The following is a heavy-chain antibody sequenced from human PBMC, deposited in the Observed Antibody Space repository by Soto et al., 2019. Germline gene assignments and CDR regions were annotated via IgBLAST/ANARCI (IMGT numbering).Heavy chain of an antibody. CDR2: INHSGST. CDR1: GGSFSGYY. Sequence: SETLSLTCAVYGGSFSGYYWSWIRQPPGKGLEWIGEINHSGSTNYNPSLKSRVTISVDTSKNQFSLKLSSVTAADTAVYYCARGETVGATRIYFDYWGQGTLVTVSS. CDR3: ARGETVGATRIYFDY. V-gene: IGHV4-34*01. D-gene: IGHD1-26*01. J-gene: IGHJ4*02.